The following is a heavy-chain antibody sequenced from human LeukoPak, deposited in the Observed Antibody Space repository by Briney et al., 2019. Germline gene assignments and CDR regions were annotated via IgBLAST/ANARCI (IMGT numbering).Heavy chain of an antibody. Sequence: GSSVKVSCKASGGTFSSYAISWVRQAPGQGLEWMGRIIPILGIANYAQKFQGRVTITADKSTSTAYMELSSLRSEDTAVYYCATRVGRYCSSPSCFHAFDTGGQGTMVTVSS. CDR3: ATRVGRYCSSPSCFHAFDT. CDR2: IIPILGIA. V-gene: IGHV1-69*04. D-gene: IGHD2-2*01. J-gene: IGHJ3*02. CDR1: GGTFSSYA.